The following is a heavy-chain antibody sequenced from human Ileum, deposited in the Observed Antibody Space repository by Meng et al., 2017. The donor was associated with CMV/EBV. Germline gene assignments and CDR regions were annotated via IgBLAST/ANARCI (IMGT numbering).Heavy chain of an antibody. D-gene: IGHD4-17*01. CDR1: AALSKNCS. J-gene: IGHJ4*02. V-gene: IGHV4-4*07. CDR3: ARGGLRGIYVDY. CDR2: ISTSGSD. Sequence: LPQAGQSLCQPTITSASTLLVPAALSKNCSGSWIRHPAGKGRQWMRRISTSGSDNYNPSLKSRVNMSVDTSKKQFSLKLSSVTAADTAVYYCARGGLRGIYVDYWGQGTLVTVSS.